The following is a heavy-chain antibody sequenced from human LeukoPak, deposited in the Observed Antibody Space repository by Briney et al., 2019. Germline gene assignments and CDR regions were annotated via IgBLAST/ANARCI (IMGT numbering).Heavy chain of an antibody. CDR3: AREEVALLYYDFWSGYHHYGMDV. D-gene: IGHD3-3*01. Sequence: AASVKVSCKASGYTFTSYDINWVRQATGQGLEWMGWMNPNSGNTGYAQKFQGRVTMTRNTSISTAYMELSSLRSEDTAVYYCAREEVALLYYDFWSGYHHYGMDVWGQGTTVTVSS. CDR1: GYTFTSYD. V-gene: IGHV1-8*01. CDR2: MNPNSGNT. J-gene: IGHJ6*02.